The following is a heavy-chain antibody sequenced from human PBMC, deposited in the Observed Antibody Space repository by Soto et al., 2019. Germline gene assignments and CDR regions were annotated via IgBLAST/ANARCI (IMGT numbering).Heavy chain of an antibody. CDR3: AKHTLFSDNWYEDY. CDR1: GFSFSSCA. CDR2: ISGSGRST. J-gene: IGHJ4*02. D-gene: IGHD1-1*01. Sequence: GGSLRLSCAASGFSFSSCAMSWVRQAPGKGLEWVSVISGSGRSTDYADSVKGRFTMSRDNSKNMVFLQMNSLSAEDTAVYYCAKHTLFSDNWYEDYWGQGTLVTVS. V-gene: IGHV3-23*01.